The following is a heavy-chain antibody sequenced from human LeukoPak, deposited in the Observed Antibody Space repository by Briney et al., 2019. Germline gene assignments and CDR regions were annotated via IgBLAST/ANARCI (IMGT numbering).Heavy chain of an antibody. CDR2: IKSKTEGGTT. Sequence: GGSLRLSCAASGFTFSNAWMSWVRQAPGKGLEWVGPIKSKTEGGTTDYAAPVKGRFTISRDDSKNTLYLQMNSLKTEDTAVYYCTTLTYHHDSSGYYPDYWGQGTLVTVSS. V-gene: IGHV3-15*01. CDR1: GFTFSNAW. J-gene: IGHJ4*02. CDR3: TTLTYHHDSSGYYPDY. D-gene: IGHD3-22*01.